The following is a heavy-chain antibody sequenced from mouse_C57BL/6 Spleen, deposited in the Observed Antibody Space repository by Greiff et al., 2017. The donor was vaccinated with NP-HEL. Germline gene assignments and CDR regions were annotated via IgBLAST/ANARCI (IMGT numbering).Heavy chain of an antibody. CDR1: GFTFTDYY. D-gene: IGHD2-3*01. CDR2: IRKKANGYTT. Sequence: EVKLVESGGGLVQPGGSLSLSCAASGFTFTDYYMSWVRQPPGKALEWLGFIRKKANGYTTEDSASVKGRFTISRDNSQSILYLQMHALRAEDSATYYCARDGYYDYFDYWGQGTTLTVSS. CDR3: ARDGYYDYFDY. V-gene: IGHV7-3*01. J-gene: IGHJ2*01.